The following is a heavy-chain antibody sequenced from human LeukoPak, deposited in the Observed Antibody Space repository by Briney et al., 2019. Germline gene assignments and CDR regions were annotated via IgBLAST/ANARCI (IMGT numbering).Heavy chain of an antibody. D-gene: IGHD2-15*01. Sequence: SETLSLTCAVYGGSFTGYYWSWIRHPPDKGLEWIGEIKHSGSTNYNPSLKSRVTISVDTSKNQFSLKLSSVTGADTGVLEVLAATVFDYWGQGTLVTVSS. CDR1: GGSFTGYY. CDR3: LAATVFDY. V-gene: IGHV4-34*01. CDR2: IKHSGST. J-gene: IGHJ4*02.